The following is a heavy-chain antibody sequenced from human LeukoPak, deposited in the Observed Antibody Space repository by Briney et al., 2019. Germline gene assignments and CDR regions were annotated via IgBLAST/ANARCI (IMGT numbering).Heavy chain of an antibody. D-gene: IGHD4-4*01. CDR1: GFAFNNAW. CDR3: TTYDYKIDY. J-gene: IGHJ4*02. CDR2: IRSTSSGGTT. V-gene: IGHV3-15*01. Sequence: GGSLRLSCAASGFAFNNAWMSWVRQAPGKGLEWVGRIRSTSSGGTTEYAAPLKGRFTISRDDSKNTLYLQMNSLTTEDTAVYYCTTYDYKIDYWGQGTLVTVSS.